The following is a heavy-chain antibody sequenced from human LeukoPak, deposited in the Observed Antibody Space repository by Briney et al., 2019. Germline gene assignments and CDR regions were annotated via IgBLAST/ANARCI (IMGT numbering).Heavy chain of an antibody. CDR1: GFTFSNYW. Sequence: GGSLRLSCAASGFTFSNYWMTWVRQAPGKGLEWVANIKQDGSERDYVDSVKGRFTISRDDAKNSLYLQMDSLRAEDTAVYYCARGITMANWGQGTLVTVSS. CDR3: ARGITMAN. D-gene: IGHD3-10*01. CDR2: IKQDGSER. J-gene: IGHJ4*02. V-gene: IGHV3-7*04.